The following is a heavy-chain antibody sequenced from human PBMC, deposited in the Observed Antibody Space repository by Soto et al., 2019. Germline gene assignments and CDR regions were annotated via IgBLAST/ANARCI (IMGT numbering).Heavy chain of an antibody. D-gene: IGHD4-17*01. CDR1: GFTFSSYE. CDR2: ISSSGSTI. J-gene: IGHJ5*02. V-gene: IGHV3-48*03. Sequence: EVQLVESGGGLVQPGGSLRLSCAASGFTFSSYEMNWVRQAPGKGLEWVSYISSSGSTIYYADSVKGRFTISRDNAKNSLYLQMNSLRAEDTAVYYCARDSPTVTFNWFDPWGQGTLVTVSS. CDR3: ARDSPTVTFNWFDP.